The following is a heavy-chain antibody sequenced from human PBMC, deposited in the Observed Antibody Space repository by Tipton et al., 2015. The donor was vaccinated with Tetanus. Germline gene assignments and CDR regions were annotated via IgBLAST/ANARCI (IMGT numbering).Heavy chain of an antibody. Sequence: TLSLTCTVSGGSMSNNYWSWIRQPPGKGLEWIAYIFHSGSTNYSPSLKSRVAISMDTSKNHISLKLSSVTAADTAVYYCARRSYCSSSRCFDAFDLWGQGTMVTVSS. D-gene: IGHD2-2*01. CDR1: GGSMSNNY. V-gene: IGHV4-59*07. CDR2: IFHSGST. J-gene: IGHJ3*01. CDR3: ARRSYCSSSRCFDAFDL.